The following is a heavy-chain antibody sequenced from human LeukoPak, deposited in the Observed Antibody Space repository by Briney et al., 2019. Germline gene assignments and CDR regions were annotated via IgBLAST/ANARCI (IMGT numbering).Heavy chain of an antibody. CDR3: ARDSGTTGEVKFDP. J-gene: IGHJ5*02. V-gene: IGHV1-8*01. D-gene: IGHD3-10*01. CDR2: MNPNSGNT. CDR1: GYTFPSYD. Sequence: ASVKVSCKASGYTFPSYDINWVRQATGQGLEWMGWMNPNSGNTGSAQKFQGRLTMTRNTSISTAYMELSSLRSEDTAVYYCARDSGTTGEVKFDPWGQGTLVTVSS.